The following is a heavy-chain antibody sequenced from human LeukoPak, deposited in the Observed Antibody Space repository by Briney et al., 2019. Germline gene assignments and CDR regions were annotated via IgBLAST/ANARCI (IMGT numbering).Heavy chain of an antibody. D-gene: IGHD6-13*01. CDR1: GFTFSSYS. Sequence: PGGSLRLSCAASGFTFSSYSMNWVRQAPGQGLEWVANINQDGSEKYYLDSAKGRFTISRDNARNSLYLQMNSLRAEDTAVYYCARRIAPAHRTFDYWGQGTLVTVSS. J-gene: IGHJ4*02. CDR2: INQDGSEK. V-gene: IGHV3-7*01. CDR3: ARRIAPAHRTFDY.